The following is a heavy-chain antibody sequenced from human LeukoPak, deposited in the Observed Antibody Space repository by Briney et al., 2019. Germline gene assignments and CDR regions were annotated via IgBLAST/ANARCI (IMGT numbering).Heavy chain of an antibody. CDR1: GGSIGTSSYY. CDR2: IFYSGST. J-gene: IGHJ3*02. Sequence: SETLSLTCTVSGGSIGTSSYYWGWIRQPPGKGLEWIGSIFYSGSTYYNPSLKSRVSISVDISKNQFSLKLSSVTAADTAVYYCARDRSGYSYSQYFNMWGQGTMVTVSS. V-gene: IGHV4-39*07. D-gene: IGHD5-18*01. CDR3: ARDRSGYSYSQYFNM.